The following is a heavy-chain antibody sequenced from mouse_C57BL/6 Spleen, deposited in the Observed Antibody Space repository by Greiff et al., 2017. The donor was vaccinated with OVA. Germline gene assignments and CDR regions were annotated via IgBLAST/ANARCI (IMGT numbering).Heavy chain of an antibody. J-gene: IGHJ3*01. Sequence: QVQLQQPGAELVKPGASVKLSCKASGYTFTSYWMQWVKQRPGQGLEWIGEIDPSDSYTNYNQKFKGKATLTVDTSSSTAYMQLSSLTSEESAVYYCARRGDYDRFAYWGKGTLVTVSA. V-gene: IGHV1-50*01. CDR3: ARRGDYDRFAY. D-gene: IGHD2-4*01. CDR2: IDPSDSYT. CDR1: GYTFTSYW.